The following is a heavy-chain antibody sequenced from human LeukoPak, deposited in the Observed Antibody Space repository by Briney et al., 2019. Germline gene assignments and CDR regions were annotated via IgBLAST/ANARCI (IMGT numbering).Heavy chain of an antibody. CDR2: IYNSGST. V-gene: IGHV4-59*01. D-gene: IGHD1-26*01. J-gene: IGHJ4*02. CDR1: GGSISSSY. CDR3: ARGATAWVHFDS. Sequence: SETLSLTCTVSGGSISSSYWSWTGQPPGKGLEWIGYIYNSGSTSYNPSLKSRVTISLDTSKNQFSLRLSSVTAADTAVYYCARGATAWVHFDSWGQGTLVTVSS.